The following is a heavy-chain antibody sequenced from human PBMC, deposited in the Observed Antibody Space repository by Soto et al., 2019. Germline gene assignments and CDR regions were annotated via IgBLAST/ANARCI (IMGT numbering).Heavy chain of an antibody. D-gene: IGHD5-12*01. Sequence: PSETLWLTCTVSGGASNGFYWRWRRQPAGKGLAWLGRIFSSGSTSFNPSLESRVAMSVDTSKNHFSLNLCSVTAADMAVYYCAREGSYSAYNFAHGIQLWSFDFWGQGALVAAPQ. CDR1: GGASNGFY. CDR3: AREGSYSAYNFAHGIQLWSFDF. J-gene: IGHJ4*02. V-gene: IGHV4-4*07. CDR2: IFSSGST.